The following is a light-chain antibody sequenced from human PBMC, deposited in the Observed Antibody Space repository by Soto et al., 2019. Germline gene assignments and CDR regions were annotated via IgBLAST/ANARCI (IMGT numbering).Light chain of an antibody. CDR1: SSDVGRYKY. V-gene: IGLV2-14*01. Sequence: QPVLTQPASVSGFPGQSITISCTGTSSDVGRYKYVCWYQQLPGRAPRLMIYEVSNRPSGVSNRFSGSKSGNTASLTISGLQAEDEGDYYCTSYSSSSTYVVFGGGTKVTVL. J-gene: IGLJ2*01. CDR3: TSYSSSSTYVV. CDR2: EVS.